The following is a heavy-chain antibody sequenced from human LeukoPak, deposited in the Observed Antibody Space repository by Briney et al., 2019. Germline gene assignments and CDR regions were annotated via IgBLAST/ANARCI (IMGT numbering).Heavy chain of an antibody. V-gene: IGHV1-18*01. CDR1: GYTFTSYG. J-gene: IGHJ4*02. D-gene: IGHD6-13*01. Sequence: ASVKVSCKASGYTFTSYGISWVRQAPGQGLEWMGWISAYNGNTNYAQKLQGRVTMTTDTSTSTAYMELRSLRSDDTAVYYCARDPSDRSSWYVSAYWRQGTLVTVSP. CDR2: ISAYNGNT. CDR3: ARDPSDRSSWYVSAY.